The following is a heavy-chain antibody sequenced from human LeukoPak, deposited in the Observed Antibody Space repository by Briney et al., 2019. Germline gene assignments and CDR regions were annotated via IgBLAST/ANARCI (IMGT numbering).Heavy chain of an antibody. Sequence: PGRSLRLSCAASGFSFSGYGMHWVRLAPGKGLEWVAVISYDGSNKYYADSVKGRFTISRDNSKNMLYLQINSLRAEDTAVYYCAKPLPGVGATLWSFDYWGQATLVTVSS. J-gene: IGHJ4*02. CDR2: ISYDGSNK. CDR1: GFSFSGYG. V-gene: IGHV3-30*18. D-gene: IGHD1-26*01. CDR3: AKPLPGVGATLWSFDY.